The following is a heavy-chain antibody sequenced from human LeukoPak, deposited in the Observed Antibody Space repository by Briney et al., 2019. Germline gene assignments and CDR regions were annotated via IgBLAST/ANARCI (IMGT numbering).Heavy chain of an antibody. Sequence: SETLSLTCTVSGGSLSSYYWSWIRQPPGKGLEWIGYIYYSGSTNYNPSLKSRVTISVDMSENQFSLKLSSVTAADTAVYYCARDNPIRGGNSLDYWGQGTLVTVSS. CDR2: IYYSGST. J-gene: IGHJ4*02. CDR1: GGSLSSYY. V-gene: IGHV4-59*01. CDR3: ARDNPIRGGNSLDY. D-gene: IGHD4-23*01.